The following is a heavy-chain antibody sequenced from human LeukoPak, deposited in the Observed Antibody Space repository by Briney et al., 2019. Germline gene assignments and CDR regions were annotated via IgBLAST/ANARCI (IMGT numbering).Heavy chain of an antibody. CDR1: GGTFSSYA. CDR2: IIPIFGTA. Sequence: SVKVSCKASGGTFSSYAISWVRQAPGQRLAWMGGIIPIFGTANYAQKFQGRVTITADESTSTAYMELSSLRSEDTAVYYCARLLLLAPFHQYYYGMDVWGKGTTVTVSS. CDR3: ARLLLLAPFHQYYYGMDV. V-gene: IGHV1-69*01. D-gene: IGHD2-15*01. J-gene: IGHJ6*04.